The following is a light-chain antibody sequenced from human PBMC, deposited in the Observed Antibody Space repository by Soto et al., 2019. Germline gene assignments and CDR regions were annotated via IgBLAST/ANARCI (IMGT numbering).Light chain of an antibody. V-gene: IGLV1-44*01. CDR2: SNH. J-gene: IGLJ2*01. Sequence: QPVLTQPPSASGTPGQTVTISCSGSSSNIGSNSVNWFQHLPGAVPKLLIFSNHQRPSGVPDRFSGSKSGTSASLAISGLQTEDEADYYCSSYTSSSVVFGGGTKLTVL. CDR1: SSNIGSNS. CDR3: SSYTSSSVV.